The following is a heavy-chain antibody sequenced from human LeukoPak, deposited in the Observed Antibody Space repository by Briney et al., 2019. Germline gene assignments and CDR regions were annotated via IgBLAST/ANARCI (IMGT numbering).Heavy chain of an antibody. J-gene: IGHJ4*02. CDR3: AKDRYSGLNTIDY. CDR1: EFTFSTYG. Sequence: GRSLRLSCAASEFTFSTYGMHWVRQAPGKGLEWVAVISYDGSYKFYADSVKGRFTISRDNSKSTLYLQMNSLRAEDTAMYYCAKDRYSGLNTIDYWGQGTLVTVSS. V-gene: IGHV3-30*18. D-gene: IGHD6-13*01. CDR2: ISYDGSYK.